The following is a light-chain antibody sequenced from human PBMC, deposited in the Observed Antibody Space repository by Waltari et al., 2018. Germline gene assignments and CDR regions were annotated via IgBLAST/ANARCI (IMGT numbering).Light chain of an antibody. V-gene: IGLV2-23*01. CDR1: SSDGGSYNL. CDR2: EGS. Sequence: QSALTQPASVSGSPGQSITVSCPGTSSDGGSYNLVSWYQQHPGKAPKLMIYEGSKRPSGVSNRFSGSKSGNTASLTISGLQAEDEADYYCCSYAGSSTLLFGGGTKVTVL. CDR3: CSYAGSSTLL. J-gene: IGLJ2*01.